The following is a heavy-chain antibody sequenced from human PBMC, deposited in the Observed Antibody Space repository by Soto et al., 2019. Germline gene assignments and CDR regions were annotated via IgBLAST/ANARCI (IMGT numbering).Heavy chain of an antibody. J-gene: IGHJ4*02. D-gene: IGHD1-26*01. CDR2: INPKSGGT. V-gene: IGHV1-2*02. CDR1: GYTFTVYY. CDR3: ARDLAKGGGSAGFDY. Sequence: QVQLVQSGAEVKKPGASVNVSCKASGYTFTVYYMHWVRQAPGQGLEWMGWINPKSGGTMYPQKFQGRVTMTWDTSISTAYMALNRLRSDDTAVYSCARDLAKGGGSAGFDYWGQGTLVTVSS.